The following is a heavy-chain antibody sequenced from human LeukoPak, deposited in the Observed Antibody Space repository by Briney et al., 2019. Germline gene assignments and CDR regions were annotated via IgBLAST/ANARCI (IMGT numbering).Heavy chain of an antibody. D-gene: IGHD2-2*01. CDR3: ARTHAPYCGSTSCLSFDY. V-gene: IGHV3-48*01. J-gene: IGHJ4*02. CDR2: ISSSSSTI. Sequence: GGSLRLSCAASGFTFSIYSMNWVRQAPGKGLEWVSYISSSSSTIYYADSVKGRFTITRDNAKNSLYLQMNSLRAEDTAMYYCARTHAPYCGSTSCLSFDYWGQGTLLTVSS. CDR1: GFTFSIYS.